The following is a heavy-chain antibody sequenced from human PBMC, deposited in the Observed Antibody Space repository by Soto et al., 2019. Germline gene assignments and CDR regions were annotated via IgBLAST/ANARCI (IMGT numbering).Heavy chain of an antibody. D-gene: IGHD3-9*01. CDR3: ARQDDILTGVDY. CDR2: INYSGST. Sequence: QVQLQESGPGLVKPSETLSPTCTVSGGSISYYYWSWIRQPPGKGLEWIGYINYSGSTNYNPSLKSRVSISIATSKNHFSLKLSSVSAADTAVYYCARQDDILTGVDYWGQGTLVTVSS. J-gene: IGHJ4*02. CDR1: GGSISYYY. V-gene: IGHV4-59*08.